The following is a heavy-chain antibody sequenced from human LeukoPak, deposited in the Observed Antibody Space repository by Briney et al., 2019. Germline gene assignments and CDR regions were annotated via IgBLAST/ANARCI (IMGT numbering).Heavy chain of an antibody. J-gene: IGHJ4*02. CDR2: IIPILGIA. CDR1: GGTFSRYA. V-gene: IGHV1-69*04. Sequence: SVKVFCKASGGTFSRYAISWVRQAPGQGLEWMGRIIPILGIANYAQKFQGRVTITADKSTSTAYMELSSLRSEDTAVYYCARGLRPYYFDYWGQGTLVTVSS. CDR3: ARGLRPYYFDY. D-gene: IGHD4-17*01.